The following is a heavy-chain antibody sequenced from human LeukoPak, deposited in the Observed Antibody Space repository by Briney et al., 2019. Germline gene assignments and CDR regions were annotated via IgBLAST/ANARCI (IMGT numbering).Heavy chain of an antibody. V-gene: IGHV3-74*01. D-gene: IGHD6-13*01. Sequence: GGSLRLSCAASGFTFSSYWMHWVRQAPGKGLVWVSRINSDGSSTNYADSVKGRFTISRDNSKNTVYLQMNSLGVEDTAVYYCAKTLFPQQLILVYDIWGRGTMVTVSS. CDR3: AKTLFPQQLILVYDI. J-gene: IGHJ3*02. CDR2: INSDGSST. CDR1: GFTFSSYW.